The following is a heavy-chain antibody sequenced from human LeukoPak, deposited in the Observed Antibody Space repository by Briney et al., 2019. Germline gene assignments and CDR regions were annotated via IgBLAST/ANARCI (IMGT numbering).Heavy chain of an antibody. V-gene: IGHV3-33*07. J-gene: IGHJ4*02. CDR1: GLIFRNYG. Sequence: QPGGSLTLSCAASGLIFRNYGMYWVRQAPGKGLEWVADIWHDGSAEFYADSVKGRFSISRDESKNTVYVQMNSLSFEDAALYYCERDSRGGWSGYFDLWGQGIVVTVSS. CDR2: IWHDGSAE. CDR3: ERDSRGGWSGYFDL. D-gene: IGHD6-19*01.